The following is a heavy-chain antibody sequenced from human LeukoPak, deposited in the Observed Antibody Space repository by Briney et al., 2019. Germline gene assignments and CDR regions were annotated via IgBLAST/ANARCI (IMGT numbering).Heavy chain of an antibody. J-gene: IGHJ3*02. V-gene: IGHV1-69*05. CDR2: IIPIFGTA. CDR1: GGTFSSYA. CDR3: ARENSGDTATDAFDI. Sequence: SVKVSCKASGGTFSSYAISWVRQAPGQGLEWMGGIIPIFGTANYAQKYQGRVTITTNESTSTAYMELSSLRSEDTAVYYCARENSGDTATDAFDIWGQGTMVTVSS. D-gene: IGHD5-18*01.